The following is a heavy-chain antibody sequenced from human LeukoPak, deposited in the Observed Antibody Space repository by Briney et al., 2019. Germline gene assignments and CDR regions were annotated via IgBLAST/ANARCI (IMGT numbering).Heavy chain of an antibody. CDR1: GFTFSSYS. CDR3: AKGTRSGSIFGVVINYHFDY. D-gene: IGHD3-3*01. CDR2: ISSSSSTI. J-gene: IGHJ4*02. V-gene: IGHV3-48*01. Sequence: PGGSLRLSCAASGFTFSSYSMNWVRQAPGKGLEWVSYISSSSSTIYYADSVKGRFTISRDNAKNSLYLQMNSLRAEDTAVYYCAKGTRSGSIFGVVINYHFDYWGQGTLVTVSS.